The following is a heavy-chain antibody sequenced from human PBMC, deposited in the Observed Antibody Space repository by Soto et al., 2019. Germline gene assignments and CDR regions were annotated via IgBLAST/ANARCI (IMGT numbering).Heavy chain of an antibody. D-gene: IGHD3-10*01. J-gene: IGHJ6*02. CDR1: GFTFRSYG. CDR2: ISYDGREK. V-gene: IGHV3-30*18. CDR3: AKVSSDRGYYYFGMDV. Sequence: QVQLVESGGGVVQPGRSVRLSCAASGFTFRSYGIHWVRQTPGKGLEWVAVISYDGREKHYADSVKGRFTISRDNSKNSLYLQMNILRPEDTAVYYCAKVSSDRGYYYFGMDVWGQWTTVNVSS.